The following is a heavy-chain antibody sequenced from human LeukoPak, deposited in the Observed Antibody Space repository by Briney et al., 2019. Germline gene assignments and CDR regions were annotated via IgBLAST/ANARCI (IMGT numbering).Heavy chain of an antibody. CDR3: AKSSASGNYSYYGMDV. CDR2: ISFDGSNK. D-gene: IGHD3-10*01. V-gene: IGHV3-30*18. Sequence: GGSLRLSCAVSGFTFSSYGMHWVRQAPGEGLEWVAFISFDGSNKYYADSVKGRFTISRDKSENTVYLQMNSLRAADTAVYYCAKSSASGNYSYYGMDVWGQGTTVTLSS. CDR1: GFTFSSYG. J-gene: IGHJ6*02.